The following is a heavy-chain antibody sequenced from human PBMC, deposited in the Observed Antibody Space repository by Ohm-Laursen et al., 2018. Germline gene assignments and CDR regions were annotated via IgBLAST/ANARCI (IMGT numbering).Heavy chain of an antibody. Sequence: SLRLSCSASGFTFSSYAMSWVRQSPERGLEWVSTISGSGGSTYYADSVKGRFTISRDNSKNTLYLQMNSLRAEDTAVYYCAKDQRDYWGQGTLVTVSS. J-gene: IGHJ4*02. CDR2: ISGSGGST. CDR3: AKDQRDY. CDR1: GFTFSSYA. V-gene: IGHV3-23*01.